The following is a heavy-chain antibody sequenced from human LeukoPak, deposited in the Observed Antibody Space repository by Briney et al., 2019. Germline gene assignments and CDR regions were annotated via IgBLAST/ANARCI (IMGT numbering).Heavy chain of an antibody. CDR3: ARTGPMVGYMDV. J-gene: IGHJ6*03. V-gene: IGHV1-2*02. Sequence: ASVKVSCKASGYTFTGYYMHWVRQAPGQGLEWMGWINPNSGGTNYAQKFQGRVTMTRDTSISTAYMELSRLRSDDTVVYYCARTGPMVGYMDVWGKGTTVTVSS. CDR2: INPNSGGT. CDR1: GYTFTGYY. D-gene: IGHD3-10*01.